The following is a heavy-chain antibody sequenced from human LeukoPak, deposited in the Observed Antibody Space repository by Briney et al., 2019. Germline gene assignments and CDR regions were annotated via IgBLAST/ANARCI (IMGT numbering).Heavy chain of an antibody. J-gene: IGHJ4*02. CDR1: GGSISSSSHY. D-gene: IGHD2-15*01. V-gene: IGHV4-39*07. CDR2: IDQSGST. Sequence: PSETLSLTCTVSGGSISSSSHYWGWIRQPPGMGLEWNGEIDQSGSTTYNPSLKSRVTISVDKSKNHFSLKLICVTAADTAVYYCARCRPSGGSTFDYWGQGTLVTVSS. CDR3: ARCRPSGGSTFDY.